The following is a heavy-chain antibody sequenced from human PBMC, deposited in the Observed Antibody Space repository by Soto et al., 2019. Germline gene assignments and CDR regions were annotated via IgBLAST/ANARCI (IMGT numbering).Heavy chain of an antibody. CDR1: GIMFTSHW. D-gene: IGHD5-12*01. V-gene: IGHV3-7*03. Sequence: PGGSLRLSCAASGIMFTSHWMTWVRQTPGKGLEWVANIKEDGSENYYLDSVKGRFSISRDNAKNSLYLQMKSLRAEDTAVYYCASAGDGYNRASDTYYYYYGIAVWGQGTTVTVSS. CDR2: IKEDGSEN. CDR3: ASAGDGYNRASDTYYYYYGIAV. J-gene: IGHJ6*02.